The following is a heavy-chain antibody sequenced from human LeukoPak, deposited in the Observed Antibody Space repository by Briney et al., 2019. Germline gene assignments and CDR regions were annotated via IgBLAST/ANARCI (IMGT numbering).Heavy chain of an antibody. J-gene: IGHJ6*03. D-gene: IGHD3-3*01. Sequence: GGSLRLSCVASGFTFRNYWMHWVRQVPGKGPEWVSRINKDGSITNFADSVKGRFTISRGNAKNSLYLQLDNLRVEDTAVYYCARFLATWDYYYMDVWGTGTTVAVSS. V-gene: IGHV3-74*01. CDR1: GFTFRNYW. CDR3: ARFLATWDYYYMDV. CDR2: INKDGSIT.